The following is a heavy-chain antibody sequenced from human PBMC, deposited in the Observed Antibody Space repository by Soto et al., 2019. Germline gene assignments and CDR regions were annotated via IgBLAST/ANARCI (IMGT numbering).Heavy chain of an antibody. V-gene: IGHV4-59*08. CDR1: GGSISGSY. CDR2: VYYTGST. CDR3: AITPGIEVAGPDY. J-gene: IGHJ4*02. Sequence: SETLSLTCSVSGGSISGSYWSWIRQSPGKGLEWLGYVYYTGSTNYSPSLRSRVSISVDTSKNEFSLNLNSVTAADTAVYYCAITPGIEVAGPDYWGQGTLVTVSS. D-gene: IGHD6-19*01.